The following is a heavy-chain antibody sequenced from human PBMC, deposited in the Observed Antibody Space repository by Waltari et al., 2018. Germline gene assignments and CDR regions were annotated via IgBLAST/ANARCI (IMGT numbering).Heavy chain of an antibody. CDR1: GDKFSTYW. J-gene: IGHJ3*02. D-gene: IGHD3-16*02. V-gene: IGHV5-51*03. CDR3: ARREHDYDYVGGSYRRVIDTFDI. CDR2: IYVGDSET. Sequence: EVRLVQSGAEVKKPGESLKISGKGSGDKFSTYWIGWVRPMPGKGLEWMGIIYVGDSETRYSPSFRGQVTMSADKSITTAYLQWSSLKASDTAMYYCARREHDYDYVGGSYRRVIDTFDIWGQGTRVTVSS.